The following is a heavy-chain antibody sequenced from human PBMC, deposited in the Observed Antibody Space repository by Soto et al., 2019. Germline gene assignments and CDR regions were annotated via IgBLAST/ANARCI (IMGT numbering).Heavy chain of an antibody. CDR3: ARQEGYSYDSGYYGMDI. Sequence: SETLCLTCTVSGGSISSYYWSWIRQPPGKGLEWIGYIFYSGSTYYNPSLKSRVTISVDTSKNQFSLKLSSVTAADTAVYYCARQEGYSYDSGYYGMDIWGQGTTVTLSS. CDR1: GGSISSYY. D-gene: IGHD5-18*01. CDR2: IFYSGST. J-gene: IGHJ6*02. V-gene: IGHV4-59*04.